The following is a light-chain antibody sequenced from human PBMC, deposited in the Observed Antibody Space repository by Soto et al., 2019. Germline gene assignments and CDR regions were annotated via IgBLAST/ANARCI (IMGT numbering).Light chain of an antibody. CDR3: QQYDSSTYT. CDR2: DVS. J-gene: IGKJ2*01. V-gene: IGKV3-20*01. Sequence: ESVLAQSPGTLSLSPGERATLSCRTSHIIASSSLAWYQQIPGQPPRLLMYDVSSRAPGIPDRFSGSGSGTDFTLTISRLEPEDVAVYYCQQYDSSTYTFGQGTKLEIK. CDR1: HIIASSS.